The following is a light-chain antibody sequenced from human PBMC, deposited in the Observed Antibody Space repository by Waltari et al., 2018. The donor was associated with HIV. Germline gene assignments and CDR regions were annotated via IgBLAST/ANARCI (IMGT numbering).Light chain of an antibody. Sequence: EVVLTQSPGVLSLSPGETATLSCRSSQSLSSSYLAWYQQKAGQAPRLLIYAASNRATGIPDRFTCREYAKDFTLTIRRLEPADSAVYYCQQYGSSPLTFGQGTKVEVK. CDR2: AAS. J-gene: IGKJ1*01. CDR3: QQYGSSPLT. CDR1: QSLSSSY. V-gene: IGKV3-20*01.